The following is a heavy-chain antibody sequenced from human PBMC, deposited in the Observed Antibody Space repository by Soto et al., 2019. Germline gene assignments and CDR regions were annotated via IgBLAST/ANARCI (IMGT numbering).Heavy chain of an antibody. CDR3: ARGEQYSGRIFDY. D-gene: IGHD1-26*01. CDR2: TYYRSKWYY. V-gene: IGHV6-1*01. J-gene: IGHJ4*01. CDR1: GDSVSSNSAG. Sequence: SQTLSLTCAITGDSVSSNSAGWSWVRQSPSRGLEWLGRTYYRSKWYYEYAVSVRGRITINPDTYKNQYSLQLNSVTPEDTAVYFCARGEQYSGRIFDYWGQGNLVTVSS.